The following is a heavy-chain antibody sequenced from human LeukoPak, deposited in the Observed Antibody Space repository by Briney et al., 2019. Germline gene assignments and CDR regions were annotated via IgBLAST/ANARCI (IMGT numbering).Heavy chain of an antibody. CDR1: GFTFSSYA. Sequence: GGSLRLSCAASGFTFSSYAMSWVRQAPGKGLEWVSAISGSGGSTYYADSVKGRFTISRGNSKNTLYLQMNSLRAEDTAVYYCARVEGYSYGYFDYWGQGTLVTVSS. J-gene: IGHJ4*02. D-gene: IGHD5-18*01. CDR2: ISGSGGST. V-gene: IGHV3-23*01. CDR3: ARVEGYSYGYFDY.